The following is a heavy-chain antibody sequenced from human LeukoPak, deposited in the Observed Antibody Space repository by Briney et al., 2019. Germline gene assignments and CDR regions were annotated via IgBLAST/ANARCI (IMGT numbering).Heavy chain of an antibody. J-gene: IGHJ3*02. Sequence: SETLSLTCAVYGGSFSGYYWSWIRQPPGKGLEWIGEINHSGSTNYNPSLKSRVTISVDTSKNQFSLKLSSVTAADTAVYYCARGAISITGTPIDAFDIWGQGTMVTVSS. CDR1: GGSFSGYY. D-gene: IGHD1-20*01. CDR2: INHSGST. CDR3: ARGAISITGTPIDAFDI. V-gene: IGHV4-34*01.